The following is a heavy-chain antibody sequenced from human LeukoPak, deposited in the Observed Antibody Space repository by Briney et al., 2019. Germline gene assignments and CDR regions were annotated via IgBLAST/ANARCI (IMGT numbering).Heavy chain of an antibody. CDR3: ANYSNYGAGSVDY. D-gene: IGHD4-11*01. J-gene: IGHJ4*02. CDR1: GFTFSSYG. Sequence: GRSLRLSCAASGFTFSSYGMHWVRQAPGKGLEWVAFIRYDGSNKYYADSVKGRFTISRDNSKNTLYLQMNSLRAEDTAVYYRANYSNYGAGSVDYWGQGTLVTVSS. CDR2: IRYDGSNK. V-gene: IGHV3-30*02.